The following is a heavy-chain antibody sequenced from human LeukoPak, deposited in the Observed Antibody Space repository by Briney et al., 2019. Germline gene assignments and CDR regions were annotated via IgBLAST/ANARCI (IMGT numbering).Heavy chain of an antibody. J-gene: IGHJ4*02. CDR2: IYFGGTT. Sequence: TGGSLRLSCAASGFTVSSNYMTWVHQAPGQGLEWVSVIYFGGTTYYADSVRGRFTISRDNSKNTVYLQMNSLRVEDTAVYYCARGDGVYVYWGQGTLVTVSS. D-gene: IGHD5/OR15-5a*01. CDR3: ARGDGVYVY. V-gene: IGHV3-53*01. CDR1: GFTVSSNY.